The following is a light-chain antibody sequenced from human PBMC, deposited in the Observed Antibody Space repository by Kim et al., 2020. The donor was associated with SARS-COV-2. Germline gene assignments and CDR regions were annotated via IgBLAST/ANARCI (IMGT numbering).Light chain of an antibody. CDR2: DNN. CDR1: SSNIGNNY. CDR3: GTWDSSLSAGRV. Sequence: QSVLTQPPSVSAAPGQKVTISCSGSSSNIGNNYVSWYQQLPGTAPKLLIYDNNKRPSGIPDRFSGSKSGTSATLGITRLQTGDEADYYCGTWDSSLSAGRVFGGGTQLTVL. J-gene: IGLJ3*02. V-gene: IGLV1-51*01.